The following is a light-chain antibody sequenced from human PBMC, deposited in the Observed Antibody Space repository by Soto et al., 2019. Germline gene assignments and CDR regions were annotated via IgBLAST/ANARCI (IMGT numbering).Light chain of an antibody. CDR1: QSVGSSS. Sequence: VLTQSPDTLSLSPGERATLSCRASQSVGSSSLGWYQQKPGQAHRLVIFDIRNRATGIPDRFSGSGSGTDCTLTISRLETEDFAVFYCQQYGTSEIIFGQGTRLEIK. CDR3: QQYGTSEII. CDR2: DIR. J-gene: IGKJ5*01. V-gene: IGKV3-20*01.